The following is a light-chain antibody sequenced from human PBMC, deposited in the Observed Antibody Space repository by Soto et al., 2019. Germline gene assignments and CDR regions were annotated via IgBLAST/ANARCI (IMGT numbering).Light chain of an antibody. J-gene: IGLJ1*01. CDR1: SSDVGGYNY. Sequence: QPASVSGSPGQSITISCTGTSSDVGGYNYVSWSQQHPGKAPKLMIYDVSNRPSGVSNRFSGSKSGNTASLTISGLQAEDEADYYCSSYTSSGTHVFGTGTKLTVL. V-gene: IGLV2-14*01. CDR2: DVS. CDR3: SSYTSSGTHV.